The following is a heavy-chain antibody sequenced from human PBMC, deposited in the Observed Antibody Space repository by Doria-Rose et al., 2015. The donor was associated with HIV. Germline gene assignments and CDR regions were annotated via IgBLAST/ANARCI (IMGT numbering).Heavy chain of an antibody. D-gene: IGHD3-10*01. CDR3: ATGVTLDY. CDR1: GFTFSSHR. V-gene: IGHV3-21*01. CDR2: SSSTSAYI. J-gene: IGHJ4*02. Sequence: VQLQESGGGLVRPGGSLRLSCATSGFTFSSHRINWVRQAPGQGLEWVSSSSSTSAYINYADSVRGRFTISRDNARNSLYLQMDSLRAEDTAIYYCATGVTLDYWGQGTLVTVSS.